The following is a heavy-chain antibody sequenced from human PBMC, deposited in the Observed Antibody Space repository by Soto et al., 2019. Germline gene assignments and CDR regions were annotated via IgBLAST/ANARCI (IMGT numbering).Heavy chain of an antibody. CDR1: GYTFTSYS. D-gene: IGHD6-25*01. CDR3: ARDSSGAEY. Sequence: QVQLVQSGAEVKKPGASVKVSCKASGYTFTSYSMHWVRQAPGQRLEWMGWINTGNGDTKSSQNFQGRVTFTRDTSARTAYMELSSLTSEETAVYYCARDSSGAEYWGQGTLVTVSS. V-gene: IGHV1-3*04. J-gene: IGHJ4*02. CDR2: INTGNGDT.